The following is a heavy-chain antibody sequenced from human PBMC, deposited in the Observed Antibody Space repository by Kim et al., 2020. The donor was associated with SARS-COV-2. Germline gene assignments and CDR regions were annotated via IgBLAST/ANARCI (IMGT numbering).Heavy chain of an antibody. J-gene: IGHJ3*02. Sequence: NPSLKRRVTMSVDTSKNQFSLKLTSVTAADTAIYYCVRERQGYNWWRALDIWGHGANVTVSS. V-gene: IGHV4-4*07. D-gene: IGHD5-12*01. CDR3: VRERQGYNWWRALDI.